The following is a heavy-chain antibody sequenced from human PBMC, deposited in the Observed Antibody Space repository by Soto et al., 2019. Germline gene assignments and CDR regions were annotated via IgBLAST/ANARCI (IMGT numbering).Heavy chain of an antibody. CDR3: ARLYSSSWYIFDH. CDR2: IYHSWST. CDR1: GGSVSSGAYY. D-gene: IGHD6-13*01. V-gene: IGHV4-39*07. J-gene: IGHJ4*02. Sequence: SETLSLTCTVSGGSVSSGAYYWSWIRQPPGKGLEWIGSIYHSWSTYYNPSLKSRVTLSVDTSKNQCSLKLSSVTAADTAVYYCARLYSSSWYIFDHWGQGTLVTVSS.